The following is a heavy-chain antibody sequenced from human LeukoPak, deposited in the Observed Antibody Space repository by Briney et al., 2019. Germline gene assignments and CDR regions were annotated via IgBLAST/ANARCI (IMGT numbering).Heavy chain of an antibody. CDR1: GFAFSSYT. D-gene: IGHD2-15*01. Sequence: GSLRLSCATSGFAFSSYTMHWVRQTPGGGLEWVSSISSSGMYKNYADSLQGRFTISRDNAKTSLYLQMNSLRADDTAVYYCARPRSGGSSDYWGQGTLVTVSS. CDR2: ISSSGMYK. CDR3: ARPRSGGSSDY. V-gene: IGHV3-21*01. J-gene: IGHJ4*02.